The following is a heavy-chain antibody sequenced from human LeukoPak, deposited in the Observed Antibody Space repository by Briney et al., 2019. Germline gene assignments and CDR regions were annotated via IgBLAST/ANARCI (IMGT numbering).Heavy chain of an antibody. CDR1: GFNFGEFW. CDR2: IKEDGSES. J-gene: IGHJ4*02. V-gene: IGHV3-7*01. D-gene: IGHD1-14*01. Sequence: GGSLRLSCAASGFNFGEFWMAWVRQTPGMGLEWVADIKEDGSESFYVDSVKGRFTISRDNSKNSLDLQMNRLRAEDTAVYYCARNRGSQQFDYWGQGTLVTVSS. CDR3: ARNRGSQQFDY.